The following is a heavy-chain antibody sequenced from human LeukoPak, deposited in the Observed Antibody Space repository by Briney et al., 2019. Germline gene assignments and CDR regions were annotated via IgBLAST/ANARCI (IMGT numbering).Heavy chain of an antibody. J-gene: IGHJ4*02. D-gene: IGHD3-3*01. V-gene: IGHV3-21*01. Sequence: PGRSLRLSCAASGFTFSSYSMNWVRQAPGKGLEWVSSNSSSSSYIYYADSVKGRFTISRDNAKNSLYLQMNSLRAEDTAVYYCAKDVRDFSFDYWGQGTLVTVSS. CDR3: AKDVRDFSFDY. CDR1: GFTFSSYS. CDR2: NSSSSSYI.